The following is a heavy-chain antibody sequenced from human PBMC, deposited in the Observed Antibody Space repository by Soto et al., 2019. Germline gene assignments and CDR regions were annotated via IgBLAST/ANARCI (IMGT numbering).Heavy chain of an antibody. D-gene: IGHD3-10*01. CDR3: ARADYATGSYYPDY. J-gene: IGHJ4*02. CDR2: ISNSGRT. V-gene: IGHV4-31*03. Sequence: SETLSLTCTVSGGSVRRGNYYWSWIRQFPGKGLEWIGYISNSGRTHYNPSLMSRITIFVDTSKNQFFLELRSVTAADTALYYCARADYATGSYYPDYWGQGTLVTVSS. CDR1: GGSVRRGNYY.